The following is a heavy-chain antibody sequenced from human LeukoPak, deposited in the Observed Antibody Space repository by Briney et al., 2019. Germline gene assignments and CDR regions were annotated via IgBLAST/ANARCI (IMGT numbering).Heavy chain of an antibody. V-gene: IGHV3-11*04. J-gene: IGHJ4*02. CDR2: ISSSDSPR. CDR1: GFTFSDYY. CDR3: ARDRVRIADY. Sequence: GGSLRLSCAASGFTFSDYYMSWIRQAPGKGPEWVSYISSSDSPRFYADSVKGRFTISRDNAKNSLYLQMNSLRAEDTAVYYCARDRVRIADYWGQGTLVTVSS. D-gene: IGHD6-13*01.